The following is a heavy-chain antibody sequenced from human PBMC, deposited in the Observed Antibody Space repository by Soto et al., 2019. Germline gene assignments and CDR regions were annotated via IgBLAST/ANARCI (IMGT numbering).Heavy chain of an antibody. Sequence: QVQLVQSGAEVKKPGSSVRVSCKASGGTLRNYGISWVRQAPGQGLEWMGGFIPAFGTATYAQKFQGRVTITADESTSTVYMDVTSLRSEDTAVYYCSRGDATKIVVTTYYGMDVWGQGTTVTVSS. CDR3: SRGDATKIVVTTYYGMDV. CDR1: GGTLRNYG. V-gene: IGHV1-69*12. J-gene: IGHJ6*02. D-gene: IGHD4-17*01. CDR2: FIPAFGTA.